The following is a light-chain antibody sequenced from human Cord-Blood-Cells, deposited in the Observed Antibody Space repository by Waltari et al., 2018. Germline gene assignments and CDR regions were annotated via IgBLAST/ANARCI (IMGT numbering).Light chain of an antibody. CDR3: QQYGSSLWR. J-gene: IGKJ1*01. CDR1: QSVSSSY. V-gene: IGKV3-20*01. CDR2: GAS. Sequence: ESVLTQSPGTLSLSPGERATLSCRASQSVSSSYLAWYQQKPGQAPRLLIYGASSRATGIPDKFSGSGSGTDFTLTISRLEPEEFAVYYCQQYGSSLWRFGQGAKVEI.